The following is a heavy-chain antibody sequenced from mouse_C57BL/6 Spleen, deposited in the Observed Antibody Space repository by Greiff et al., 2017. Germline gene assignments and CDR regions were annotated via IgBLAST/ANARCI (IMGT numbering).Heavy chain of an antibody. Sequence: EVQLVESGAELVRPGASVKLSCTASGFNIKDYYMHWVKQRPEQGLEWIGRIDPEDGDTEYAPKFQGKATMTADTSSNTAYLQLSSLTSEDTAVYYCTTLITTVVATGGRYFDVWGTGTTVTVSS. J-gene: IGHJ1*03. D-gene: IGHD1-1*01. CDR2: IDPEDGDT. CDR1: GFNIKDYY. V-gene: IGHV14-1*01. CDR3: TTLITTVVATGGRYFDV.